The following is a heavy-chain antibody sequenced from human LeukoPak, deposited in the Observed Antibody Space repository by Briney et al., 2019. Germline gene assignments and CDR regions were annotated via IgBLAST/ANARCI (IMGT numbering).Heavy chain of an antibody. V-gene: IGHV4-59*01. CDR3: ARVAYCGGDCPSAYWYFDL. D-gene: IGHD2-21*02. Sequence: SETLSLTCTVSGGSISSYYWSWIRQPPGKGLEWSGYIYYSGSTNYNPSLKSRVTISVDTSKNQFSLKLSSVTAADTAVYYCARVAYCGGDCPSAYWYFDLWGRGTLVTVSS. J-gene: IGHJ2*01. CDR2: IYYSGST. CDR1: GGSISSYY.